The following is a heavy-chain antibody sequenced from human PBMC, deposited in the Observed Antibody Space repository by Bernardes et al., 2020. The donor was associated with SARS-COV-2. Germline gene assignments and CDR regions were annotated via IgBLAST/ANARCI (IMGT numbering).Heavy chain of an antibody. D-gene: IGHD3-10*01. CDR3: ARAGYYRFDY. Sequence: GGSLRLSCAASGFTFSDYWLHWVRQVPGKGLAWVSRINTDGRTINYADSVKGRFTISRDNAKNTLYLQMTSLRAEDTAVYYCARAGYYRFDYWGQGTLVTVSS. CDR1: GFTFSDYW. V-gene: IGHV3-74*01. CDR2: INTDGRTI. J-gene: IGHJ4*02.